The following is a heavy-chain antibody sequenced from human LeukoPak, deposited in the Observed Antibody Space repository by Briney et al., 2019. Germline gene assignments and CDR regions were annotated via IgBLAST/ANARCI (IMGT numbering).Heavy chain of an antibody. CDR3: ARDHGRYCSGGSCYFGGFFEY. Sequence: PGRSLRLSCAASGFTFDDYAMHWVRQAPGKGLVWVSGISWNRGSMGYVDSVKGRFTISRDNAKNSLYLQMNSLRAEDTAVYYCARDHGRYCSGGSCYFGGFFEYWGQGTLGTVSS. D-gene: IGHD2-15*01. CDR2: ISWNRGSM. CDR1: GFTFDDYA. V-gene: IGHV3-9*01. J-gene: IGHJ4*02.